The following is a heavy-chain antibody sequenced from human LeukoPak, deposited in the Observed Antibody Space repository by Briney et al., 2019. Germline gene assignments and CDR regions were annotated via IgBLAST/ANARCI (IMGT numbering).Heavy chain of an antibody. Sequence: PGGSLRLSCPAAGLTVRSIYTYCVRQAPGKGLEWVSVIYSGGSTFYADSVEGRFTISRDNSNNTLYLQMNSLRAEDTAMYYCAREYYDNSEGEDAYDMGDWGTMVTVSS. V-gene: IGHV3-53*01. CDR2: IYSGGST. CDR3: AREYYDNSEGEDAYDM. CDR1: GLTVRSIY. J-gene: IGHJ3*02. D-gene: IGHD3-22*01.